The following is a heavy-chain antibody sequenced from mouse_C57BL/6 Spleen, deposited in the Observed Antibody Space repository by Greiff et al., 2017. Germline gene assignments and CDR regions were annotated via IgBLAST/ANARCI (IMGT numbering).Heavy chain of an antibody. CDR1: GFNFKDYY. CDR3: AFYYGSSPFAY. V-gene: IGHV14-2*01. Sequence: VQLQQSGAGLVKPGASVKLSCTASGFNFKDYYMRWVQQRTEQGLEWIGRIGPEDGETKYAPKVQGKATITADTSSNTAYLQLSSLTAEAAAVSYCAFYYGSSPFAYWGQGTLVTVSA. J-gene: IGHJ3*01. CDR2: IGPEDGET. D-gene: IGHD1-1*01.